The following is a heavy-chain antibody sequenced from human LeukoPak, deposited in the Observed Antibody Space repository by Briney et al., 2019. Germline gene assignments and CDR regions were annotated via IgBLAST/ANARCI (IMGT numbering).Heavy chain of an antibody. CDR3: ARGGQTMVRGVIMDPAVDY. J-gene: IGHJ4*02. V-gene: IGHV3-33*01. Sequence: GGSLRLSCAASGFTFNRNGMHWVRQAPGKGLEWVALIWFDGSREYYGDSVKGRFIISRDNSKNTLYLQMNSLRAEDTAVYYCARGGQTMVRGVIMDPAVDYWGQGTLVTVSS. D-gene: IGHD3-10*01. CDR2: IWFDGSRE. CDR1: GFTFNRNG.